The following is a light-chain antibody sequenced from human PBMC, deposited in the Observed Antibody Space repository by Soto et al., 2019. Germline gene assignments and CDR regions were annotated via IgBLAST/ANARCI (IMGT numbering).Light chain of an antibody. CDR3: QQRSNWPTLT. J-gene: IGKJ5*01. CDR1: QSVRTN. CDR2: YAS. Sequence: EVMITQFPDTVSVTAGETVTLSCGASQSVRTNLAWYQQRPGQAPRLLIHYASTRASDIPASFSGGGSGTDLILIISSLETEDFAVYYYQQRSNWPTLTFGQGTRLEIK. V-gene: IGKV3-11*01.